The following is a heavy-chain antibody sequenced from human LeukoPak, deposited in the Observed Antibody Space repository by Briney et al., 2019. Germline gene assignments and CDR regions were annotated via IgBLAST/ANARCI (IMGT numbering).Heavy chain of an antibody. CDR1: EFTFSSYS. J-gene: IGHJ6*03. CDR2: ISSSSSYI. D-gene: IGHD2-15*01. CDR3: ARVGPGVVVAATWYYYYYMDV. V-gene: IGHV3-21*01. Sequence: GGSLRLSCEASEFTFSSYSMNWVRQAPGKGLEWVSSISSSSSYIYYADSVKGRFTISRDNAKNSLYLQMNSLRAEDTAVYYCARVGPGVVVAATWYYYYYMDVWGKGTTVTVSS.